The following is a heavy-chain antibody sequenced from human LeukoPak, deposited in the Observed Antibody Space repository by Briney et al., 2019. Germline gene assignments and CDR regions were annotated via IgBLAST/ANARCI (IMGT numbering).Heavy chain of an antibody. CDR3: ARRRGNTYYYDSSGYSRVYFDY. J-gene: IGHJ4*02. CDR2: IYTSGST. Sequence: SETLSLTCTVSGGSISSSSYYWGWIRQPAGQGLEWIGRIYTSGSTNYNPSLKSRVTISVDTSKNQFSLKLSSVTAADTAVYYCARRRGNTYYYDSSGYSRVYFDYWGQGTLVTVSS. CDR1: GGSISSSSYY. V-gene: IGHV4-61*02. D-gene: IGHD3-22*01.